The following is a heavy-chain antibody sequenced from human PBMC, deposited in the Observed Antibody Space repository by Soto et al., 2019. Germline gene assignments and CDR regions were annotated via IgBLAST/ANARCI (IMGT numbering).Heavy chain of an antibody. D-gene: IGHD6-19*01. V-gene: IGHV1-46*01. CDR1: ADTFTSYY. Sequence: ASVKVSCKAPADTFTSYYIHWVRQAPGHGLEWMGIINPNGGNTKYSQNFQGRVTITRDTSASTAYMELSSLRSEDTAVFYCARSGYSSGWYHWYFDLWGRGTLVTVSS. CDR3: ARSGYSSGWYHWYFDL. CDR2: INPNGGNT. J-gene: IGHJ2*01.